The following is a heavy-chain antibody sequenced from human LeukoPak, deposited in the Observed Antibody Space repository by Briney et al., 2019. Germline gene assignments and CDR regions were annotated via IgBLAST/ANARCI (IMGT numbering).Heavy chain of an antibody. CDR1: GFTFTTAW. D-gene: IGHD1-14*01. CDR2: IKETTYGGTT. Sequence: GGSLRLSCLGSGFTFTTAWMSWVRQAPGKGLEWVGRIKETTYGGTTYYAAPVRGRFTISRDDSKNMLYLQMDNLRVEDTGVYFCSTDGNYWGQGTLVVVS. J-gene: IGHJ4*02. CDR3: STDGNY. V-gene: IGHV3-15*01.